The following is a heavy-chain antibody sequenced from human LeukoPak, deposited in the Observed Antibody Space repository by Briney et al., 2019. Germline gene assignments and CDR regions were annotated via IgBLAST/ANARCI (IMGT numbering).Heavy chain of an antibody. D-gene: IGHD2-15*01. CDR2: ISADGTTT. CDR1: GFSTSNDW. V-gene: IGHV3-74*01. CDR3: AGTWSFDY. J-gene: IGHJ4*02. Sequence: PGGSLRLSCAVSGFSTSNDWMHWVRRAPGKGLLWVSRISADGTTTNYADSVKGRFTISRDNAKNTLYLQMDSLRADDTAVYYCAGTWSFDYWGQGTLVTVSS.